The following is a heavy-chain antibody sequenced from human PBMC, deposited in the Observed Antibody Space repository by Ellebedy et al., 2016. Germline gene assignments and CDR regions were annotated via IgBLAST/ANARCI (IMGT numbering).Heavy chain of an antibody. CDR1: GGSISGYY. V-gene: IGHV4-34*01. CDR3: ARHAHVLLWFGDFDY. J-gene: IGHJ4*02. CDR2: INHSGST. D-gene: IGHD3-10*01. Sequence: SETLSLTCTVSGGSISGYYWSWIRQPPGKGLEWIGEINHSGSTNYNPSLKSRVTISVDTSKNQFSLKLSSVTAADTAVYYCARHAHVLLWFGDFDYWGQGTLVTVSS.